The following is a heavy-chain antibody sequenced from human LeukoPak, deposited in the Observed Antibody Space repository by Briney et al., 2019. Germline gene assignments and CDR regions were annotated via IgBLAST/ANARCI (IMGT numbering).Heavy chain of an antibody. CDR1: GGSISSYY. J-gene: IGHJ3*02. Sequence: SETLSLTCSVSGGSISSYYWSWIRQPPGKGLEWIGYIYYSGSTNYNPSLKSRVTISVDTSRNQFSLKLSSVTAADTAVYYCARHLRGYYPLDIWGQGTMVTVSS. D-gene: IGHD3-22*01. CDR3: ARHLRGYYPLDI. V-gene: IGHV4-59*08. CDR2: IYYSGST.